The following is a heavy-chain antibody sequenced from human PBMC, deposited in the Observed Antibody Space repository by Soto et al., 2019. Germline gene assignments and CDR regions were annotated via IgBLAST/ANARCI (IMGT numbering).Heavy chain of an antibody. CDR1: GFTFDSYT. Sequence: PGGSLRLSCAASGFTFDSYTIHWVRQFPGKGLEWISLINWDGGTTYYADSVKGRFTISRDNSKSSLYLEMNSLRTEDTALYYCAKEIETYYDFRSGPDYWGQGTLVTISS. J-gene: IGHJ4*02. CDR3: AKEIETYYDFRSGPDY. CDR2: INWDGGTT. V-gene: IGHV3-43*01. D-gene: IGHD3-3*01.